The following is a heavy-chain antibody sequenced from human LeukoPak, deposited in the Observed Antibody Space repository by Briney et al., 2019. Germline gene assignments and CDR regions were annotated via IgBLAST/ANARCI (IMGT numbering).Heavy chain of an antibody. CDR1: GGSFSGYY. CDR3: VRGYSGYDRGVFDY. J-gene: IGHJ4*02. Sequence: SETLSLTCAVYGGSFSGYYWSWIRQPPGKGLEWIGEINHSGSTNYNPSLKSRVTISVDTSKNQFSLKLSSVTAADTAVYYCVRGYSGYDRGVFDYWGQGSLVTVSS. D-gene: IGHD5-12*01. V-gene: IGHV4-34*01. CDR2: INHSGST.